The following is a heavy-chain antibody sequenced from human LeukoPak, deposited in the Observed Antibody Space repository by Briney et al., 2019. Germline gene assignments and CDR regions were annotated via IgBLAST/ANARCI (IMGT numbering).Heavy chain of an antibody. Sequence: GGSLRLSCEASGFTFSSYGMHWVRQAPGKGLEWVAVISYFGNNKYYGDSVKGRFTISRDNSKNTLYLQMNSLRAEDTAVYYCARDPGDFALDWGQGTLVTVSS. CDR2: ISYFGNNK. D-gene: IGHD7-27*01. CDR1: GFTFSSYG. V-gene: IGHV3-30*03. CDR3: ARDPGDFALD. J-gene: IGHJ4*02.